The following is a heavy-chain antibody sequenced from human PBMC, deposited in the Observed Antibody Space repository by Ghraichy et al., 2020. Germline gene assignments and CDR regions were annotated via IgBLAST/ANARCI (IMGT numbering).Heavy chain of an antibody. V-gene: IGHV3-48*02. J-gene: IGHJ6*02. CDR1: GFTFSSYS. D-gene: IGHD6-13*01. Sequence: GGSLRLSCAASGFTFSSYSMNWVRQAPGKGLEWVSYISSSSSTIYYADSVKGRFTISRDNAKNSLYLQMNSLRDEDTAVYYCARDLSSSWYVPDPYGMDVWGQGTTVTVSS. CDR2: ISSSSSTI. CDR3: ARDLSSSWYVPDPYGMDV.